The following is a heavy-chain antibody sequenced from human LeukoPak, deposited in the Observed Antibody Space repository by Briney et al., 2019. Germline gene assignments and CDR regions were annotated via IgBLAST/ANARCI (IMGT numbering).Heavy chain of an antibody. CDR2: ISGSGGST. J-gene: IGHJ4*02. D-gene: IGHD2-2*01. CDR1: GFTFSSYA. CDR3: AKVRGATIVVVPAASDY. Sequence: PGGSLRLSCAASGFTFSSYAMSWVRQAPGKGLEWVSAISGSGGSTYYADSVKGRFTISRDNSKNTLYLQMNSLRAEDTAVYYCAKVRGATIVVVPAASDYWGQGTLVTVSS. V-gene: IGHV3-23*01.